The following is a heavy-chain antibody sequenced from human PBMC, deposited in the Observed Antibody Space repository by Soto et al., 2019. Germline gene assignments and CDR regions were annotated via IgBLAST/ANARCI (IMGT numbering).Heavy chain of an antibody. CDR1: GFTFSSYS. D-gene: IGHD3-22*01. V-gene: IGHV3-21*01. Sequence: EVQLVESGGGLVKPGGSLRLSCAASGFTFSSYSMNWVRQAPGKGLEWVSSISSSSSYIYYVDSVKGRFTISRDNAKNSLYLQMNSLRAEDTAVYYCARDYYEYAFDIWGQGTMVTVSS. CDR2: ISSSSSYI. J-gene: IGHJ3*02. CDR3: ARDYYEYAFDI.